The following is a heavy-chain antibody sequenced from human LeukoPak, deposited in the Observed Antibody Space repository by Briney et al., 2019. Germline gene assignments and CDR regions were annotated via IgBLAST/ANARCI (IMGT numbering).Heavy chain of an antibody. CDR1: GFTFSSYA. J-gene: IGHJ4*02. CDR2: ISYDGSNK. V-gene: IGHV3-30-3*01. Sequence: GRSLRLSCAASGFTFSSYAMHWVRHAPGKGLEWVAVISYDGSNKYYADSVKGRFTISRDNSKNTLYLQMNSLRAEDTAVYYCATTYGSGSYYDYWGQGTLVTVSS. CDR3: ATTYGSGSYYDY. D-gene: IGHD3-10*01.